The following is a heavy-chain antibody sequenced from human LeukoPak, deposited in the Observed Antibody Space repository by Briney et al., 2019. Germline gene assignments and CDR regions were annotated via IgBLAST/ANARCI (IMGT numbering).Heavy chain of an antibody. CDR2: INHSGST. Sequence: SETLSLTCAVYGGSFSGYYWSWIRQPPGKGLEWIGEINHSGSTNYNPSLKSRVTISVDTSKNQFSLKLSSVTAADTAVYYCARASDEWFGDSTRNWFDPWGQGTLVTVSS. J-gene: IGHJ5*02. D-gene: IGHD3-10*01. CDR3: ARASDEWFGDSTRNWFDP. V-gene: IGHV4-34*01. CDR1: GGSFSGYY.